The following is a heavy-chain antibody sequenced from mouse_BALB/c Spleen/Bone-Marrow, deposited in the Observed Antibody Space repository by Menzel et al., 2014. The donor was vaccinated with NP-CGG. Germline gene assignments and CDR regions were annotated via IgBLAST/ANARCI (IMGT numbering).Heavy chain of an antibody. CDR3: ARFYRYDGFAY. CDR1: GYTFTNYW. CDR2: INPSTGYT. V-gene: IGHV1-7*01. D-gene: IGHD2-14*01. J-gene: IGHJ3*01. Sequence: VQLQQSGAELAKPGASVKMSCKASGYTFTNYWMHWVKQRPGQGLEWIGCINPSTGYTEYNQKFKDKATLTADKSSSTAYMQLSSLTSEDSAVYYCARFYRYDGFAYWGQGTLVTVSA.